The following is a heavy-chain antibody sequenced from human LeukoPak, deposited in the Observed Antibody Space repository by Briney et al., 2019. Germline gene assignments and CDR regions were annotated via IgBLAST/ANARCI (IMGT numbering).Heavy chain of an antibody. J-gene: IGHJ5*02. CDR3: TRGGYMGFDP. CDR2: IGTADDI. CDR1: GYTFSTYD. V-gene: IGHV3-13*01. Sequence: GSLRLSCAASGYTFSTYDMHWVRQATGKGLGWVSGIGTADDIYYADSVMSRITLSREDAKNSAFLQMNSLRPEDTAVYYCTRGGYMGFDPWGQGILVTVSS. D-gene: IGHD5-24*01.